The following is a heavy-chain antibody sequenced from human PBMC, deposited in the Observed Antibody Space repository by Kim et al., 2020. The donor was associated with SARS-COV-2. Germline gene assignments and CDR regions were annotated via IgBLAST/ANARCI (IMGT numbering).Heavy chain of an antibody. CDR2: IYHSGST. CDR3: ARVLKNFYFDY. V-gene: IGHV4-30-2*01. J-gene: IGHJ4*02. CDR1: GGSISSGGYS. Sequence: SETLSLTCAVSGGSISSGGYSWSWIRQPPGKGLEWIGYIYHSGSTYYNPSLKSRVTISVDRSKNQFSLKLSSVTAADTAVYYCARVLKNFYFDYWGQGTLVTVSS.